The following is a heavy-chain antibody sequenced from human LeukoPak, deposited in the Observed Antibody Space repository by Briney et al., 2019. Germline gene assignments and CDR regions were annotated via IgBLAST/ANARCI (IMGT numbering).Heavy chain of an antibody. Sequence: GRSLRLSCAVSGFTFRSYGMHWVRQAPGKGLEWVAVIWYDGNNKYYADSVKGRFTISRDNSKNTLYLQMNSLRAEDTAVYYCARERWNSCGPDLWGRGTLVTVSS. CDR1: GFTFRSYG. CDR3: ARERWNSCGPDL. D-gene: IGHD6-19*01. J-gene: IGHJ2*01. CDR2: IWYDGNNK. V-gene: IGHV3-33*01.